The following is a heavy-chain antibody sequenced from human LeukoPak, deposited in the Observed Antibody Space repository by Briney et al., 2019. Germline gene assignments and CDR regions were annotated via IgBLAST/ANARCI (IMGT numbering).Heavy chain of an antibody. J-gene: IGHJ4*02. CDR1: EFTSSSYS. V-gene: IGHV3-21*01. D-gene: IGHD3-22*01. CDR2: ISSSSSYI. CDR3: ARDSYDSSGPLYDY. Sequence: GGSLRLSCAASEFTSSSYSMNWVRQAPGKGLEWVSSISSSSSYIYYADSVKGRFTISRDNAKNSLYLQMNSLRAEDTAVYYCARDSYDSSGPLYDYWGQGTLVTVSS.